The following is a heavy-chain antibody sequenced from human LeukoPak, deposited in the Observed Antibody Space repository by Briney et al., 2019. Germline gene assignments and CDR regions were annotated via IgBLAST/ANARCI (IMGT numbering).Heavy chain of an antibody. CDR1: GGSISSGGYY. CDR3: ARPKESTSSGWGFDY. D-gene: IGHD6-19*01. J-gene: IGHJ4*02. CDR2: IYYSRSTEYNPT. V-gene: IGHV4-61*08. Sequence: SETLSLTCTVSGGSISSGGYYWTWIRQPPGKGLEWIGHIYYSRSTEYNPTEYNPSLQSRVTISVDTSQNQFSLKVNSVTAADTAVYYCARPKESTSSGWGFDYWGQGTLVTVSS.